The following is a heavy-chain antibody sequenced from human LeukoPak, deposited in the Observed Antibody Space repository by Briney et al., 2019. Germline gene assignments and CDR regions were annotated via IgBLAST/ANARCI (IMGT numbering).Heavy chain of an antibody. V-gene: IGHV4-34*01. CDR2: INHSGST. Sequence: SETLSLTCAVYGGSFSGYYWSWIRQPPGKGLEWIGEINHSGSTNYNPSLKSRVTISVDTSKNQFSLKLGSVTAADTAVYYCASRDAITIFGVGYNWFDPWGQGTLVTVSS. CDR1: GGSFSGYY. D-gene: IGHD3-3*01. J-gene: IGHJ5*02. CDR3: ASRDAITIFGVGYNWFDP.